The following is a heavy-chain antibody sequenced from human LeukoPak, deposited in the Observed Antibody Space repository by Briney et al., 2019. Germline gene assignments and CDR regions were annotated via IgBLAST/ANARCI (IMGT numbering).Heavy chain of an antibody. CDR2: IWYDGSNK. J-gene: IGHJ4*02. V-gene: IGHV3-33*01. CDR3: ARDFQGYFDY. Sequence: PGRSLRLSCAASGFTFSSYGMHWVRQAPGKGLEWVAVIWYDGSNKNYADSVKGRFTISRDNSKNTLYQQMNSLRAEDTAVYYCARDFQGYFDYWGQGTPVTVSS. CDR1: GFTFSSYG.